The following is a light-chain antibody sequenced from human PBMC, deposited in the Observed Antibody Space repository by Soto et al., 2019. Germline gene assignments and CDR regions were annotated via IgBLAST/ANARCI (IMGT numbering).Light chain of an antibody. CDR2: DAS. CDR1: QSVSSY. V-gene: IGKV3-11*01. Sequence: EIVLTQYPATLSLSPGERATLSCRASQSVSSYLAWYQQKPGQAPRLLIYDASKRATGIQARFTGSGSGTDFTLTISSLEPEDFAVYYCQQRKNWPVTFGQGTRVEIK. CDR3: QQRKNWPVT. J-gene: IGKJ1*01.